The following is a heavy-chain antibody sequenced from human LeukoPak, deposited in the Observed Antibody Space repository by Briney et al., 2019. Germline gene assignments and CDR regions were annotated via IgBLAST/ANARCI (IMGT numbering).Heavy chain of an antibody. CDR2: ISGSGGST. CDR1: GFTFSRYA. Sequence: GGSLRLSCAASGFTFSRYAMSWVGQAPGKGLEWVSAISGSGGSTYYADSVKGRFTISRDNSKNTLYLQMNSLRAEDTAVYYCARVRAIAVAAPFDYWGQGTLVTVSS. J-gene: IGHJ4*02. CDR3: ARVRAIAVAAPFDY. D-gene: IGHD6-19*01. V-gene: IGHV3-23*01.